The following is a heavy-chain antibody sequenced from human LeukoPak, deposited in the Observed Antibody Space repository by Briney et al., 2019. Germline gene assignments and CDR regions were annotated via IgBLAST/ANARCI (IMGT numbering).Heavy chain of an antibody. CDR1: GFTFSSHG. CDR2: MSYDGTNK. D-gene: IGHD2-15*01. J-gene: IGHJ4*02. CDR3: AKRGYCSGGRCYSFHFDY. V-gene: IGHV3-30*18. Sequence: PGRSLRLSCEASGFTFSSHGMHWVRQAPGKGLEWVALMSYDGTNKVYADSVKGRFTISRDNSKNTLYLEMNNLRAEDTAVYYCAKRGYCSGGRCYSFHFDYWGQGTLVTVSS.